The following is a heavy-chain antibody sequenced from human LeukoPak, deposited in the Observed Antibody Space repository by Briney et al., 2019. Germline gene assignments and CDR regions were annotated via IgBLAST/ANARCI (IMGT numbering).Heavy chain of an antibody. CDR1: GGSISSSSYY. CDR3: ARGGDAFDI. J-gene: IGHJ3*02. Sequence: PSETLSLTCTVSGGSISSSSYYWGWIRQPPGKGLEWIGSIYYSGGTYYNPSLKSRVTISVDTSKNQFSLKLSSVTAADTAVYYCARGGDAFDIWGQGTMVTVSS. V-gene: IGHV4-39*07. CDR2: IYYSGGT.